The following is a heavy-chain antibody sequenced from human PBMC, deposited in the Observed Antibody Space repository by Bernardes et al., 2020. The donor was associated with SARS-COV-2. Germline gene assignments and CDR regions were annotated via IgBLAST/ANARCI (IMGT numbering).Heavy chain of an antibody. V-gene: IGHV4-38-2*01. CDR1: CYSLSSGYY. CDR3: ARGTGLAVPQPLGY. Sequence: SETLSLTCAVSCYSLSSGYYWGWIRQFPGKWLECIGSIYHIGTTYYNPSLKSRVTISLDTSKNQFSLKLTSVTAADTAVYFCARGTGLAVPQPLGYWGKGTLVTVSS. J-gene: IGHJ4*02. CDR2: IYHIGTT. D-gene: IGHD6-19*01.